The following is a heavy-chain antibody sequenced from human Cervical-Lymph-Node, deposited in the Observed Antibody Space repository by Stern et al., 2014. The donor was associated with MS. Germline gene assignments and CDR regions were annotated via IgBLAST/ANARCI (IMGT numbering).Heavy chain of an antibody. CDR3: ARSGVVGGTVHYDY. J-gene: IGHJ4*02. V-gene: IGHV4-61*02. Sequence: QVQLQESGPGLVKPSQTLSLTCSVSGVSVSSGRYYWSWIRQSAGEGLEWVGRIYTTGSTAYNPSLQSRVAISIDTSATDFSLRLPSVTAADTAVYYCARSGVVGGTVHYDYWGQGTLVTVSS. CDR1: GVSVSSGRYY. CDR2: IYTTGST. D-gene: IGHD1-26*01.